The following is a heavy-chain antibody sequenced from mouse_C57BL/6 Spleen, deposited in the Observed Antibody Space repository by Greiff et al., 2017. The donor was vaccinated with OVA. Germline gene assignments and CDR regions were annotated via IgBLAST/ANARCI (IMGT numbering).Heavy chain of an antibody. V-gene: IGHV5-17*01. CDR1: GFTFSDYG. Sequence: EVQLQQSGGGLVKPGGSLKLSCAASGFTFSDYGMHWVRQAPEKGLEWVAYISSGSSTIYYADTVKGRFTISRDNAKNTLFLQMTSLRSEDTAMYYCARGGSHWYFDVWGTGTTVTVSS. CDR3: ARGGSHWYFDV. CDR2: ISSGSSTI. J-gene: IGHJ1*03.